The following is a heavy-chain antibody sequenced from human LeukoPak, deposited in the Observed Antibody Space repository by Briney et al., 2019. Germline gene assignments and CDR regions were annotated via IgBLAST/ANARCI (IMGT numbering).Heavy chain of an antibody. D-gene: IGHD3-10*01. CDR2: INPSGGST. Sequence: GASVKVSCKASGYTFTSYYMHWARQAPGQGLEWMGIINPSGGSTSYAQKFQGRVTMTRDTSTSTVYMELSSLRSEDTAVYYCARALLRLGQVDYWGQGTLVTVSS. J-gene: IGHJ4*02. V-gene: IGHV1-46*01. CDR1: GYTFTSYY. CDR3: ARALLRLGQVDY.